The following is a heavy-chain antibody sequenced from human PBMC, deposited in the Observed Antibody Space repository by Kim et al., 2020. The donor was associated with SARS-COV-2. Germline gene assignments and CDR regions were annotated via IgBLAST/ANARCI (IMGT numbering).Heavy chain of an antibody. CDR3: AKEEAVAVAGGFDC. V-gene: IGHV3-30*18. Sequence: GGSLRLSCAVSGFTFSSYGMHWVRQAPGKGLEWVAVISYDGKNKYYGEAVKGRFTISRDNSKNTLDLQIHSLRVEDTAVYYCAKEEAVAVAGGFDCWGQGTLVTVS. CDR1: GFTFSSYG. D-gene: IGHD6-19*01. J-gene: IGHJ4*02. CDR2: ISYDGKNK.